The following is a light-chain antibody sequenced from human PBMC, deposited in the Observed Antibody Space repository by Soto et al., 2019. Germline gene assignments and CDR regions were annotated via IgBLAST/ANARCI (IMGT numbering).Light chain of an antibody. CDR2: AAS. J-gene: IGKJ1*01. Sequence: DFPMTQSPSSLSASIGDRVTITCRASQSIRTYLNWYQQKPVKAPQLLIYAASPLQSGGPSRFSGSGSGTDFTLTISSLPPEDFATYYCQQSYSTLATFGQGTKVEIK. CDR3: QQSYSTLAT. CDR1: QSIRTY. V-gene: IGKV1-39*01.